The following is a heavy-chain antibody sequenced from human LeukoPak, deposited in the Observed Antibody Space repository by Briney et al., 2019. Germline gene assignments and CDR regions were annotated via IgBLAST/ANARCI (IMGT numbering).Heavy chain of an antibody. CDR3: ARARPSGEHD. D-gene: IGHD3-10*01. V-gene: IGHV4-34*01. Sequence: SETLSLTCAFYGGSISDYYWSWIRQPPGKGLEWIGEIYHSGSTDYNPSLKSRVTISVDTSKNQLSLKLTSVTAADTAVYYCARARPSGEHDWGQCTLVTVSS. CDR2: IYHSGST. CDR1: GGSISDYY. J-gene: IGHJ1*01.